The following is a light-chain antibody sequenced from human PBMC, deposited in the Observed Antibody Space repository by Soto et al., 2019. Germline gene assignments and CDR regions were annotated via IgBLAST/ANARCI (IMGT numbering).Light chain of an antibody. J-gene: IGKJ1*01. V-gene: IGKV1-5*01. CDR1: KSINSG. Sequence: QVTQSPSTLSASVGDRVTITCRASKSINSGLAWYQQKPGKAPKLLIYDASSLESGVPSRFSGSGSGTEFTLTISSLQSDDFATYYCQQYNSYSWTFGQGTKVDIK. CDR2: DAS. CDR3: QQYNSYSWT.